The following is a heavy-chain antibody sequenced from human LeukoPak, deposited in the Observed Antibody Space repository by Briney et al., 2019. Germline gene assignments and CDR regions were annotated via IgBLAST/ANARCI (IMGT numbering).Heavy chain of an antibody. Sequence: GGSLRLSCAASGFTFSSYVMNWVRQAPGKGLEWVSAISGSGDSIYYADSVKGRFTISRDNSKNTLYLQMNSLRAEDTALYYCAKDGGYCGGDCPSPLDYWGQGTLVTVSS. CDR3: AKDGGYCGGDCPSPLDY. CDR1: GFTFSSYV. D-gene: IGHD2-21*02. CDR2: ISGSGDSI. J-gene: IGHJ4*02. V-gene: IGHV3-23*01.